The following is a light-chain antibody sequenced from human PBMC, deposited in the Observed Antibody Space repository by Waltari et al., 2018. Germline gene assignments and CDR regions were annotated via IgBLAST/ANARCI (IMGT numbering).Light chain of an antibody. CDR1: QILVYSDGNTY. V-gene: IGKV2-30*01. Sequence: DVVMTQSPLSLPVTLGQPASISCRSSQILVYSDGNTYLYWFHQRPGQSPRRLIYKVSNRDSGVPDRFSGSGSGTDFTLKISRVEAEDVGVYYCMQGTHWPTFGQGTKVEIK. CDR2: KVS. CDR3: MQGTHWPT. J-gene: IGKJ1*01.